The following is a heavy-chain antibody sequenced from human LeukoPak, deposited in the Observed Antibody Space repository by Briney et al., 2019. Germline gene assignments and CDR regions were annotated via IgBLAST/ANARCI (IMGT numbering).Heavy chain of an antibody. CDR3: ARDKGPLWFDWFDP. CDR2: IKQDGSEK. V-gene: IGHV3-7*01. CDR1: GFTFSSYW. J-gene: IGHJ5*02. Sequence: PGGSLRLSCAASGFTFSSYWMSWVRQAPGKGLEWVANIKQDGSEKYYVDSVKGRFTISRDNAKNSLYLQMNSLRAEDTAVYYCARDKGPLWFDWFDPWGQGTLVTVSS. D-gene: IGHD3-10*01.